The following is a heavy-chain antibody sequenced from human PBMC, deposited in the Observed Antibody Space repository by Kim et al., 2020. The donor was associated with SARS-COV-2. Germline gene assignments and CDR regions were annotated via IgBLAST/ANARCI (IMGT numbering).Heavy chain of an antibody. CDR1: GYSFTSYW. CDR2: IYPGDSDT. Sequence: GESLKISCKGSGYSFTSYWIGWVRQMPGKGLECMGIIYPGDSDTRYSPSFQGQVTISADKPISTAYLQWSSLKASDTAMYYCARQISLQYYYGSGSYGAFDIWGQGTMVTVSS. V-gene: IGHV5-51*01. D-gene: IGHD3-10*01. J-gene: IGHJ3*02. CDR3: ARQISLQYYYGSGSYGAFDI.